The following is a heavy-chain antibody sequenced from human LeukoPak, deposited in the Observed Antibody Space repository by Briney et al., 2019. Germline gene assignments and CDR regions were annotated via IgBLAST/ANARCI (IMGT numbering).Heavy chain of an antibody. Sequence: SETLSLTCAVSGGSISSSNWWSWVRQPPGKGLEWIGEIYHSGSTNYNPSLKSRVTISVDKSKNQFSLKLSSVTAADTAVYYCARGSLAAAGTRWFDPWGQGTLVTVSS. D-gene: IGHD6-13*01. CDR2: IYHSGST. CDR1: GGSISSSNW. V-gene: IGHV4-4*02. CDR3: ARGSLAAAGTRWFDP. J-gene: IGHJ5*02.